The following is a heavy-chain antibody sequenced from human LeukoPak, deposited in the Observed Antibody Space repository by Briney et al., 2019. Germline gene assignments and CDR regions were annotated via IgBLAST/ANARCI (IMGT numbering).Heavy chain of an antibody. V-gene: IGHV3-21*01. CDR3: AREGYCSSTSCSTVLWYFDL. CDR1: GFTFSSYS. Sequence: GGSLRLSCAASGFTFSSYSMNWVRQAPGKGLEWVSSISSSSSYIYYADSVKGRFTISRDNAKNSLYLQMNSLRAEDTAVYYCAREGYCSSTSCSTVLWYFDLWGRGTLVTVSS. CDR2: ISSSSSYI. D-gene: IGHD2-2*01. J-gene: IGHJ2*01.